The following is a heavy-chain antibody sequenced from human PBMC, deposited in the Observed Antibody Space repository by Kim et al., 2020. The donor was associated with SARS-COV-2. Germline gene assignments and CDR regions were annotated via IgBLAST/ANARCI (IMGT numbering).Heavy chain of an antibody. CDR3: ARVAVYYYDSSGYYQNYFDY. Sequence: ASVKVSCKASGYTFTSYYMHWVRQAPGQGLEWMGIINPSGGSTSYAQKLQGRVTMTRDTSTSTVYMELSSLRSEDTAVYYCARVAVYYYDSSGYYQNYFDYWGQGTLVTVSS. V-gene: IGHV1-46*01. D-gene: IGHD3-22*01. J-gene: IGHJ4*02. CDR1: GYTFTSYY. CDR2: INPSGGST.